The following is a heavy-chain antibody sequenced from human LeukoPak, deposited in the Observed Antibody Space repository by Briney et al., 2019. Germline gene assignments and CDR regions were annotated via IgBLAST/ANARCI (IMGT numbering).Heavy chain of an antibody. D-gene: IGHD2-15*01. J-gene: IGHJ4*02. V-gene: IGHV5-51*01. CDR3: ARISDIVVVVAATSPPDY. CDR2: IYPGDSDT. Sequence: GESLKISCKGSGYSFTSYWIGWVRQMPGKGLEWMGIIYPGDSDTRYSPSFQGQVTISADKSICTAYLQWSSLKASDTAMYYCARISDIVVVVAATSPPDYWGQGTLVTVSS. CDR1: GYSFTSYW.